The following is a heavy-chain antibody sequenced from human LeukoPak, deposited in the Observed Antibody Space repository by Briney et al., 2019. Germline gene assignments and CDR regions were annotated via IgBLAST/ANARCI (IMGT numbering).Heavy chain of an antibody. V-gene: IGHV4-34*01. Sequence: SETLSLTCAVYGGSFSGYYWSWIRQPPGKGLEWIGEINHSGSTNYNPSLKSRVTISVDTSKSQFSLKLSSVTAADTAVYYCARVPPDYYYYYYMDVWGKGTTVTISS. CDR3: ARVPPDYYYYYYMDV. CDR2: INHSGST. CDR1: GGSFSGYY. J-gene: IGHJ6*03.